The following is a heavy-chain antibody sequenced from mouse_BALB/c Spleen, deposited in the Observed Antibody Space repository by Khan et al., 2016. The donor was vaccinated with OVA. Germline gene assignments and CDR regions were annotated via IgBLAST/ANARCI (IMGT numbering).Heavy chain of an antibody. J-gene: IGHJ4*01. V-gene: IGHV1-69*02. CDR3: TRHGTSYDAMDY. D-gene: IGHD1-1*01. Sequence: QVQLQQPGAELVRPGASVRLSCKASGYTFTNYWINWVKQRPGQGLEWIGNIFPSDSYTDYNQKFKDRATLTVDKSSSTAYIQLSSPTSEDSAVYYGTRHGTSYDAMDYWGQGTSVTVSS. CDR2: IFPSDSYT. CDR1: GYTFTNYW.